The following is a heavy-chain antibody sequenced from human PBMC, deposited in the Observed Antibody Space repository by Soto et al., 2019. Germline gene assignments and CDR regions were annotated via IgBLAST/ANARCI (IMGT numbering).Heavy chain of an antibody. CDR1: GGSISSSSYY. J-gene: IGHJ5*02. Sequence: QLQLQESGPGLVKPSETLSLTCTVSGGSISSSSYYWGWIRQPPGKGLEWIGSIYYSGSTYYNPYLKSRVTISVDTSKNQFSLKLSSVTAADTAVYYCARHIRGITGIANWFDPWGQGTLVTVSS. CDR2: IYYSGST. CDR3: ARHIRGITGIANWFDP. D-gene: IGHD1-20*01. V-gene: IGHV4-39*01.